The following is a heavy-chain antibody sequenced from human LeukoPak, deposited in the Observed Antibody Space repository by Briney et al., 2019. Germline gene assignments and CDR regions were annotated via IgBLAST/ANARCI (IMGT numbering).Heavy chain of an antibody. J-gene: IGHJ6*03. CDR3: ARLPVVPAAIIYYYYYYMDV. Sequence: GGSLRLSCAASGFTFSSYSMNWVRQAPGKGMEWVSYISSSSSTIYYADSVKGRFTISRDNAKNSLYLQMNSLRAEDTAVYYCARLPVVPAAIIYYYYYYMDVWGKGTTATVSS. CDR2: ISSSSSTI. CDR1: GFTFSSYS. V-gene: IGHV3-48*01. D-gene: IGHD2-2*01.